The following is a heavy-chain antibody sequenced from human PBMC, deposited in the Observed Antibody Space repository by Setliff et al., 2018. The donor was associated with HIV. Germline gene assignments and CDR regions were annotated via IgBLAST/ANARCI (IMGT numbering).Heavy chain of an antibody. Sequence: SETLSLTCTVSGGSISSSNYYWGWIRQLPGKGLEWIGSIYNSATTNYNPSLKSRVTLSLDTSKNQFSLKLTSVTAADTAVYYCARGGTSSNWFDPWGQGILVTVSS. D-gene: IGHD2-2*01. J-gene: IGHJ5*02. CDR1: GGSISSSNYY. CDR3: ARGGTSSNWFDP. V-gene: IGHV4-39*07. CDR2: IYNSATT.